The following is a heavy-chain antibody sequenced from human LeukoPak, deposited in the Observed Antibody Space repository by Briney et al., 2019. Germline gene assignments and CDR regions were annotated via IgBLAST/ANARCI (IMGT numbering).Heavy chain of an antibody. CDR2: IKQDGSEK. Sequence: GGSLRLSCAASGFTFSSYWMSWVRQAPGKGLEWVANIKQDGSEKYYVDSVKGRFTISRDNAKNSLYLQMNSLRAEDTAVYYCARVRGLVVVTKYYYYGMDVWGQGTTVTVSS. J-gene: IGHJ6*02. V-gene: IGHV3-7*01. CDR1: GFTFSSYW. D-gene: IGHD3-22*01. CDR3: ARVRGLVVVTKYYYYGMDV.